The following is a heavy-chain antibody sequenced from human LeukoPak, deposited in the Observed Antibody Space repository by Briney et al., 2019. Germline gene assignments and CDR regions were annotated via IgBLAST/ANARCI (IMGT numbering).Heavy chain of an antibody. CDR3: ARYRGNSNGGFDP. D-gene: IGHD4-23*01. Sequence: KPSETLSLTCTVSGGSISRYYWSWIRQPPGKGLEWIGNIYNSGGTNYNPSLKSRVTTSVDTSKNQFSLKLTSVTAADTAVYYCARYRGNSNGGFDPWGQGTLVTVSS. V-gene: IGHV4-59*01. J-gene: IGHJ5*02. CDR1: GGSISRYY. CDR2: IYNSGGT.